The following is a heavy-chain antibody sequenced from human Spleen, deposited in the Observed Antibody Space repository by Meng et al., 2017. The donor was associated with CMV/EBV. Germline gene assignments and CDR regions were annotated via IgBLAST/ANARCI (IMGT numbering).Heavy chain of an antibody. Sequence: SETLSLTCTVSGASISSSSYFWDWIRQPPGKGLEWIGSISYGGSTYYNSSLKSRVTISVDMSKNQFTLKLSSVTAADTAVYYCARAHYGGNLGGYYYGMDVWGQGTTVTVSS. CDR1: GASISSSSYF. J-gene: IGHJ6*02. V-gene: IGHV4-39*06. CDR2: ISYGGST. CDR3: ARAHYGGNLGGYYYGMDV. D-gene: IGHD4/OR15-4a*01.